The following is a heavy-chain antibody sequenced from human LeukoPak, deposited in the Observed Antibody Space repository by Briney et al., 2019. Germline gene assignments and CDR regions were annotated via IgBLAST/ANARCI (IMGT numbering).Heavy chain of an antibody. Sequence: KTSETLSLTCAVYGGSFSGYYWSWIRQPPGKGLEWIGEINHSGSTNYNPSLKSRVTISVDTSKNQFFLNLRSVTAADTAVYYCARVPRIEAGATGDWFDPWGQGTVVTVSS. D-gene: IGHD6-13*01. CDR2: INHSGST. V-gene: IGHV4-34*01. CDR3: ARVPRIEAGATGDWFDP. J-gene: IGHJ5*02. CDR1: GGSFSGYY.